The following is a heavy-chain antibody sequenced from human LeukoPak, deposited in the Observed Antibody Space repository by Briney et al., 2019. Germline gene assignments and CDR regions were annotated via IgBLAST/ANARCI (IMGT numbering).Heavy chain of an antibody. Sequence: GGSLRLSCAASGFTFSGSAMHWVRQASGKGLEGVGRIRSKANSYATAYAASVKGRFTISRDDSKNTAYLQMNSLNTEDTAVYYYNAATYDSSGSSPDSWGQGTLVTVSS. CDR3: NAATYDSSGSSPDS. V-gene: IGHV3-73*01. CDR2: IRSKANSYAT. CDR1: GFTFSGSA. D-gene: IGHD3-22*01. J-gene: IGHJ5*01.